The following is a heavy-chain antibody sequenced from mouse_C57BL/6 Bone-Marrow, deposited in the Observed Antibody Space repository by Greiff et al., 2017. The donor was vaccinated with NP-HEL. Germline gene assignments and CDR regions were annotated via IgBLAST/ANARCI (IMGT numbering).Heavy chain of an antibody. D-gene: IGHD1-1*01. CDR2: INPSTGGT. CDR3: ARLLPFDN. CDR1: GYSFTGYY. Sequence: EVQLKESGPELVKPGASVKISCKASGYSFTGYYMNWVKQSPEKSLEWIGEINPSTGGTTYNQKFKAKATLTVDKSSSTAYMQLKSLTSEDSAVYYCARLLPFDNWGQGTTLTVSS. V-gene: IGHV1-42*01. J-gene: IGHJ2*01.